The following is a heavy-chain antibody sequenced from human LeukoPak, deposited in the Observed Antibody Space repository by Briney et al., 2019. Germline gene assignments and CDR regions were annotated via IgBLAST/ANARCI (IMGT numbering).Heavy chain of an antibody. CDR1: GFTFSTYW. V-gene: IGHV3-74*01. D-gene: IGHD3-22*01. CDR2: INSDGSST. J-gene: IGHJ4*02. Sequence: PGGSLRLSCAASGFTFSTYWMHWVRQPPGKGLVWFSRINSDGSSTSYADSVKGRLTISRDNAKNTLYLQMNSLRAEDTAVYYCARQYYYDSSGYYYPFDYWGQGTLVTVSS. CDR3: ARQYYYDSSGYYYPFDY.